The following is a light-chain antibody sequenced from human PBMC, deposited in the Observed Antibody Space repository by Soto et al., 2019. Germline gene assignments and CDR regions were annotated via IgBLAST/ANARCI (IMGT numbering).Light chain of an antibody. Sequence: EIVMTQSPATQSVSPGERATLSSRASQSVSSNLAWYQQKPGQAPRLLIYGASTRATGIPARISGSGSGTEFTLTISSLQSEDFAVYYCQQYNNWPPITFGQGTRLEIK. V-gene: IGKV3-15*01. CDR1: QSVSSN. J-gene: IGKJ5*01. CDR3: QQYNNWPPIT. CDR2: GAS.